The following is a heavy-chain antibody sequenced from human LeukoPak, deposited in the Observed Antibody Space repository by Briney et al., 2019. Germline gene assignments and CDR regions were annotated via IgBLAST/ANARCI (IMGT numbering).Heavy chain of an antibody. CDR1: GFTFSSYA. D-gene: IGHD3-22*01. J-gene: IGHJ4*02. CDR3: AKVLSDSSGYGGYYFDY. Sequence: GGSLRLSCAASGFTFSSYAVSWVRQAPGEGLEWVSAISGSGGSTYYADSVKGRFTISRDNSKNTLYLQMNSLRAEDTAVYYCAKVLSDSSGYGGYYFDYWGQGTLVTVSS. V-gene: IGHV3-23*01. CDR2: ISGSGGST.